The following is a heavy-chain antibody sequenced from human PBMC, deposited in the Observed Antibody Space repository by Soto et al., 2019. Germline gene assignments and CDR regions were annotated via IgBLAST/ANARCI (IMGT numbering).Heavy chain of an antibody. CDR2: IYYSGST. CDR3: ARVGTGTTLDY. Sequence: QVQLQESGPGLVKPSETLSLTCTVSGGSISSYYWSWIRQPPGKGLEWIGYIYYSGSTNYNPSLKSXXTXSAXTSKTQFSLKLSSVTAADTAVYYCARVGTGTTLDYWGQGTLVTVSS. CDR1: GGSISSYY. V-gene: IGHV4-59*01. D-gene: IGHD1-1*01. J-gene: IGHJ4*02.